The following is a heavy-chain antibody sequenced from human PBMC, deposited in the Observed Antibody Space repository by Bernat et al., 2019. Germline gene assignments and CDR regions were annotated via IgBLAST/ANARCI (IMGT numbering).Heavy chain of an antibody. V-gene: IGHV3-15*07. J-gene: IGHJ4*02. D-gene: IGHD1-1*01. CDR1: GFTFSNAW. CDR3: AKDPNWHPRNFDY. Sequence: EVQLVESGGGLVKPGGSLRLSCAASGFTFSNAWMNWVRQAPGKGLEWVGRIKSKTDGGTTDYAAPVKGRFTISRDDSKNTLYLQMNSLRAEDTAVYYCAKDPNWHPRNFDYWGQGTLVTVSS. CDR2: IKSKTDGGTT.